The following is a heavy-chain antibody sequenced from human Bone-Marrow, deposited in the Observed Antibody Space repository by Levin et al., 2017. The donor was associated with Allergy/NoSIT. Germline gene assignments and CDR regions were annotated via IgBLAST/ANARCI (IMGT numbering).Heavy chain of an antibody. D-gene: IGHD2-8*01. CDR1: GFTLTNYD. V-gene: IGHV1-8*01. CDR3: ARGSRVREY. Sequence: GASVKVSCKASGFTLTNYDIHWVRQTNGQGLEWMGFMNGKTGNTVYAQKFQDRVTMTRDTSMTTAYMDLSELRYDDTAVYFCARGSRVREYWGQGTLVTVSS. CDR2: MNGKTGNT. J-gene: IGHJ4*02.